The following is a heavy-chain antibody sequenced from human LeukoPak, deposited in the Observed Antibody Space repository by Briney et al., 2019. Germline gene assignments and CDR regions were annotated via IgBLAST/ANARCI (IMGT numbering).Heavy chain of an antibody. V-gene: IGHV4-59*08. CDR3: ARHRLYYDSSGFRPGPLDY. CDR1: GGSISSYY. CDR2: IYYSGST. J-gene: IGHJ4*02. D-gene: IGHD3-22*01. Sequence: SETLSLTCTVSGGSISSYYWSWIRQPPGKGLEWIGYIYYSGSTNYNPSLKSRVTISVDTSKNQLSLKLSSVTAADTAVYYCARHRLYYDSSGFRPGPLDYWGQGTLVTVSS.